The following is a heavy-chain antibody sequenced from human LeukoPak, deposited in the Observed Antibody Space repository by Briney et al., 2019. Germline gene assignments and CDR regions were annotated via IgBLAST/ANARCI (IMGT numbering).Heavy chain of an antibody. J-gene: IGHJ5*02. D-gene: IGHD4-17*01. V-gene: IGHV3-48*03. Sequence: GGSLRLSCAASGFTFSSYEMNWVRQAPGKGLEWVSYISSSGSTIYYADSVKGRFIISRDNAKNTLYLQMNSLRAEDTAVYYCTKDPNGDYVGAFDPWGQGTLVTVSS. CDR1: GFTFSSYE. CDR2: ISSSGSTI. CDR3: TKDPNGDYVGAFDP.